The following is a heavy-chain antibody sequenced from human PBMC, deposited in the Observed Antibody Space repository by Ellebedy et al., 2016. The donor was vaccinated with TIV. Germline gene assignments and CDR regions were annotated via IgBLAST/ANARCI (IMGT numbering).Heavy chain of an antibody. CDR1: GFTFSSSA. D-gene: IGHD2-21*02. CDR3: SRPGPGGDYAFDS. CDR2: IRSRPNNFAT. Sequence: PGGSLRLSCAASGFTFSSSAMHWVRQASGKGLEWVGRIRSRPNNFATGYAASVTGRFIISRDDSKNTVYLQMNSLRTEDTAVYYCSRPGPGGDYAFDSWGHGTLVTVSS. V-gene: IGHV3-73*01. J-gene: IGHJ5*01.